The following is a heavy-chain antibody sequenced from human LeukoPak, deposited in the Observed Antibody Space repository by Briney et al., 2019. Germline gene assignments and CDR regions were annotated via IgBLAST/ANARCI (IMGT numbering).Heavy chain of an antibody. Sequence: PSETLSLTCTVSGGPISSYYWSWIRQPAGKGLEWIGRIYTSGSTNYNPSLKSRVTMSVDTSKNQFSLKLSSVTAADTAVYYCARDGYYYDSSGRYYFDYWGQGTLVTVSS. V-gene: IGHV4-4*07. CDR3: ARDGYYYDSSGRYYFDY. CDR1: GGPISSYY. CDR2: IYTSGST. J-gene: IGHJ4*02. D-gene: IGHD3-22*01.